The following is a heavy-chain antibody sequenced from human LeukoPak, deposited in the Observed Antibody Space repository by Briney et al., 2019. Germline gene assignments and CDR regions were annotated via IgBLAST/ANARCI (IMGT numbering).Heavy chain of an antibody. CDR3: ARGGFEVGFDP. J-gene: IGHJ5*02. CDR2: IYYSGST. CDR1: GGSINSYY. V-gene: IGHV4-59*01. Sequence: PSETLSLTCTVSGGSINSYYWTWIRRPPGKGLEWIGYIYYSGSTNYNPSLKSRVTISLDTSKNQFSLKLSSVTAADTAVYYCARGGFEVGFDPWGQGTLVTVSS. D-gene: IGHD3-10*01.